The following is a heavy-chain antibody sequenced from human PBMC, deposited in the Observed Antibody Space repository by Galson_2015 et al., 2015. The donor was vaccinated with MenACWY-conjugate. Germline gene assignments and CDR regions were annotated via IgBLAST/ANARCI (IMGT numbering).Heavy chain of an antibody. CDR3: ARQTGYSLLGV. CDR2: IYPGDSDT. V-gene: IGHV5-51*01. J-gene: IGHJ6*02. D-gene: IGHD5-18*01. Sequence: QSGAEVKKPGESLQISCKGSGCSFPRYWISWVRQMPGQGLEWLGLIYPGDSDTRYSPSFQAQVTISADKSISTAYLQWSSLNASDTAMYYCARQTGYSLLGVWGQGTTVTVSS. CDR1: GCSFPRYW.